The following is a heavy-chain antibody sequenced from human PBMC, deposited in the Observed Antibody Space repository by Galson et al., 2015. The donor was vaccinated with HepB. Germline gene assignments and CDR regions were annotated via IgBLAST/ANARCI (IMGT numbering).Heavy chain of an antibody. CDR3: ARDRGITMVRGVIMGFDY. CDR1: GFTFSNYA. D-gene: IGHD3-10*01. J-gene: IGHJ4*02. CDR2: ISGSGGST. V-gene: IGHV3-23*01. Sequence: SLRLSCAASGFTFSNYAMSWVRQAPGKGLEWVSGISGSGGSTFYADSVKGRFTISRDNSKNTLYLQMNSLRAEDTAVYYCARDRGITMVRGVIMGFDYWGQGTLVTVSS.